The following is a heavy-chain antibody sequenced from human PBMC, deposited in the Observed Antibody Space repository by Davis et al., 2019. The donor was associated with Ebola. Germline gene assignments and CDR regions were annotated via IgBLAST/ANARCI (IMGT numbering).Heavy chain of an antibody. Sequence: AASVKVSCKASGYTFTSYGISWVRQAPGQGLEWMGWISAYNGNTNYAQKLQGRVTMTTDTSTSTAYMELSRLRSDDTAVYYCARDLATVTTRDYYYYYGMDVWGQGTTVTVSS. CDR2: ISAYNGNT. CDR1: GYTFTSYG. J-gene: IGHJ6*02. V-gene: IGHV1-18*01. D-gene: IGHD4-11*01. CDR3: ARDLATVTTRDYYYYYGMDV.